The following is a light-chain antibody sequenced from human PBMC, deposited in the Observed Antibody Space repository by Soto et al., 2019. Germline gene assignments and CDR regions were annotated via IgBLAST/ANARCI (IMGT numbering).Light chain of an antibody. J-gene: IGKJ3*01. CDR3: QRYDSLPFT. CDR1: QDINKY. V-gene: IGKV1-33*01. Sequence: DIQMTQSPSTLSASVGDRVTITCQASQDINKYLNWYQQKPGKAPKLLIYDSSNWETGVPSRFSGSGSGTDFTFTISTLQPEDIATYYCQRYDSLPFTFGPGTKVDIK. CDR2: DSS.